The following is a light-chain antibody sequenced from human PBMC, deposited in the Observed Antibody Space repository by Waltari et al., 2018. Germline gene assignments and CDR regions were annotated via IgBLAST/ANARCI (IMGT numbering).Light chain of an antibody. CDR3: QQYHSSSRT. CDR2: KAS. V-gene: IGKV1-5*03. Sequence: IQMTQPPSTLSASVGDTVTITCRASQSTNSWLAWYQQKPGKAPNLLIYKASNIPSGIPSRISGRGSGAEFSHTISRLQPDYFAAYYCQQYHSSSRTFGAGTNVEMK. CDR1: QSTNSW. J-gene: IGKJ1*01.